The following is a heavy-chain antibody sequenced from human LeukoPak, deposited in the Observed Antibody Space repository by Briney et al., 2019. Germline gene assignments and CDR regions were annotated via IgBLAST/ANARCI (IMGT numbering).Heavy chain of an antibody. CDR2: INPILGIA. CDR3: AREGPLVGATYYFDY. CDR1: GGTFSSYT. D-gene: IGHD1-26*01. Sequence: ASVKVSCKASGGTFSSYTISWVRQAPGQGLEWMGRINPILGIANYAQKFQGRVTITADKSTSTAYMELSSLRSEDTAVYCCAREGPLVGATYYFDYWGQGTLVTVSS. V-gene: IGHV1-69*04. J-gene: IGHJ4*02.